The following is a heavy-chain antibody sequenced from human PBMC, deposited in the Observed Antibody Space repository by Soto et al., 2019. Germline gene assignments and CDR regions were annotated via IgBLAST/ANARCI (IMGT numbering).Heavy chain of an antibody. V-gene: IGHV5-51*01. J-gene: IGHJ4*02. CDR2: IYPGDSDT. CDR3: ARLPTLYSGSYFDY. Sequence: PGESLKISCQGSGYSFTRYWIGWGRQMPGKGMEWMGIIYPGDSDTRYSPSFQGQVTISADKSISTAFLQWSSLKASDTAMYYCARLPTLYSGSYFDYWGQGALVTVSS. D-gene: IGHD1-26*01. CDR1: GYSFTRYW.